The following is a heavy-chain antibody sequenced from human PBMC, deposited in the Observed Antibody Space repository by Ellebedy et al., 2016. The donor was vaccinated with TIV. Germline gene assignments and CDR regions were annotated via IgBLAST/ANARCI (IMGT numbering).Heavy chain of an antibody. J-gene: IGHJ6*02. D-gene: IGHD2-2*01. CDR2: TSTYNGDK. CDR3: TRDCSSSACHAYYYYYGMDV. Sequence: AASVKVSCKTSGYTFTSYAIRWVRQAPGQGLEWIAWTSTYNGDKMFAEKFKDRVTLTKDTSTTTVYMELRSLRSDDSAMYYCTRDCSSSACHAYYYYYGMDVWGQGTSVTVSS. V-gene: IGHV1-18*01. CDR1: GYTFTSYA.